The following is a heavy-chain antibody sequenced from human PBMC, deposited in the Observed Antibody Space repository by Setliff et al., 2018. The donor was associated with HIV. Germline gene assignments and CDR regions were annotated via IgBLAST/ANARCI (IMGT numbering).Heavy chain of an antibody. CDR3: ASGIGY. CDR1: GYSISSGYY. CDR2: IDHSGMT. D-gene: IGHD2-15*01. Sequence: SETLSLTCSVYGYSISSGYYWGWIRQPPGKRLEWIGSIDHSGMTYYNPSLKSRVTISVDTSKNQFSLKLSSVTAADTAVYYCASGIGYWGQGTLVTVSS. V-gene: IGHV4-38-2*02. J-gene: IGHJ4*02.